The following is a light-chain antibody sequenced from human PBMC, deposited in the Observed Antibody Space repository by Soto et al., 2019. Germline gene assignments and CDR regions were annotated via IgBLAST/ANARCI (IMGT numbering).Light chain of an antibody. CDR1: QSVSSSY. Sequence: EFVLTQSPGTLSSSPGERATLSCRASQSVSSSYLAWYQQKPGQAPRLLIYGASSRATGIPDRFSGSGSGTDFTLTISRLEPEDFAVYYCQQYGSSPWTFGQGTKVEIK. CDR2: GAS. V-gene: IGKV3-20*01. CDR3: QQYGSSPWT. J-gene: IGKJ1*01.